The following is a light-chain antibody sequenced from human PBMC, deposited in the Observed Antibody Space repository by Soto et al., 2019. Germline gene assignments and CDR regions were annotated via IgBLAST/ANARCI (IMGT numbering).Light chain of an antibody. J-gene: IGKJ1*01. Sequence: AIRMTQSPSSFSASTGDRVTITCRASQDISNYLAWYQQKPGKAPKLLIYAAATLQSGVPSRFSGSGSGTDFTLTISCLQSEDFATYYCQQYYSYPRMFGQGTKVEIK. CDR2: AAA. CDR3: QQYYSYPRM. V-gene: IGKV1-8*01. CDR1: QDISNY.